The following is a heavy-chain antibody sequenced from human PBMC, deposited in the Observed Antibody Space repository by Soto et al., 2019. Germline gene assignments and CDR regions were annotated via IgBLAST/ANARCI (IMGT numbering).Heavy chain of an antibody. Sequence: EVQLVESGGGLVKPGGSLRLSCAASGFTFSNAWMSWVRQAPGKGLEWVGRTKSKTDGGTTDYAAPVKGRFTISRDDSKNTLYLQMNSLKTEDTAVYYCTTASHDPFYYMDVWGKGTTVTVSS. J-gene: IGHJ6*03. CDR2: TKSKTDGGTT. CDR1: GFTFSNAW. CDR3: TTASHDPFYYMDV. D-gene: IGHD1-1*01. V-gene: IGHV3-15*01.